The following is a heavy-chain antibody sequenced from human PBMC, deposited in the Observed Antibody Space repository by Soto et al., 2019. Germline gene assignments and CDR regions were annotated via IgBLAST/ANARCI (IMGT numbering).Heavy chain of an antibody. V-gene: IGHV4-4*02. D-gene: IGHD1-26*01. CDR2: INHSGNT. J-gene: IGHJ4*02. CDR3: AMISGAFDY. CDR1: GGSISSNYY. Sequence: QVQLQESGPGLVRPSGTLSLTCGVSGGSISSNYYWSWVRQPPGKGLDWLGEINHSGNTNYNPSLKSRITLSVDNSKNQFSLRLSSVTAADTAVYYCAMISGAFDYWGQGTLVTVSS.